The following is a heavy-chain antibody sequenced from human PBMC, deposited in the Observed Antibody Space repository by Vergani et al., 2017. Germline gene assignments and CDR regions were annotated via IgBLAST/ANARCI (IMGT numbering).Heavy chain of an antibody. CDR1: SGSISSYY. J-gene: IGHJ1*01. Sequence: QVQLQESGPGLVKPSETLSLTCTVSSGSISSYYWSWIRQPPGKGLECIGYIYYSGSTNYNPSLKSRVTISVDTSKNQFSLKLSSVTAADTAVYYCASPPRGSSWYEXFQHWGQGTLVTVSS. D-gene: IGHD6-13*01. CDR2: IYYSGST. V-gene: IGHV4-59*01. CDR3: ASPPRGSSWYEXFQH.